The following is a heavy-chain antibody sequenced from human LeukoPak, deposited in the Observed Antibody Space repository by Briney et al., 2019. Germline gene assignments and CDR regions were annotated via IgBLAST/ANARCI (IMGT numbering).Heavy chain of an antibody. CDR1: GGTFSSYA. Sequence: SVKVSCKASGGTFSSYAISWVRQAPGQGLEWMGRIIPILGIANYAQKFQGRVTITADKSTSTAYMELSSLRSEDTAVYYCARATMTTVTTAYYYYGMDVWGQGTTVTVSS. CDR2: IIPILGIA. V-gene: IGHV1-69*04. J-gene: IGHJ6*02. CDR3: ARATMTTVTTAYYYYGMDV. D-gene: IGHD4-11*01.